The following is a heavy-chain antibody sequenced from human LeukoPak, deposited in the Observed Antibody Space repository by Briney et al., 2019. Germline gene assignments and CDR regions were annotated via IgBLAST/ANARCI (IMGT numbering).Heavy chain of an antibody. J-gene: IGHJ4*02. CDR1: GYTFTSYA. D-gene: IGHD3-3*01. CDR2: INTNTGNP. V-gene: IGHV7-4-1*02. CDR3: ARVENYDFWSGYPTDHFDY. Sequence: GASVKVSCKASGYTFTSYAMNWVRQAPGRGLEWVGWINTNTGNPTYAQGFTGRFVFSLDTSVSTAYLQISSLKAEDTAVYYCARVENYDFWSGYPTDHFDYWGQGTLVTVSS.